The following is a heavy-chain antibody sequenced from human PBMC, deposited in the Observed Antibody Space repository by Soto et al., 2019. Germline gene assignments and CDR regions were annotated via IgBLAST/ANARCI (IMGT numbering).Heavy chain of an antibody. CDR3: ARGRGKQQLVRDRYYYYYGMDV. Sequence: SETLSLTCAVHGGSFSGYYWSWIRQPPGKGLEWIGEINHSGSTNYNPSLKSRVTISVDTSKNQFSLKLSSVTAADTAVYYCARGRGKQQLVRDRYYYYYGMDVWGQGTTVT. CDR2: INHSGST. J-gene: IGHJ6*02. D-gene: IGHD6-13*01. CDR1: GGSFSGYY. V-gene: IGHV4-34*01.